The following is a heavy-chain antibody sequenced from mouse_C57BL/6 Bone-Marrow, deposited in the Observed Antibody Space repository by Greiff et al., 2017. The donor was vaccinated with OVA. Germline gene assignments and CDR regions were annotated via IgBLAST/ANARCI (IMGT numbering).Heavy chain of an antibody. CDR1: GYTFTDYN. J-gene: IGHJ3*01. Sequence: VQLQQSGPELVKPGASVKMSCKASGYTFTDYNMHWVKQSHGKSLEWIGYINPNNGGNSYNQKFKGKATLTVNKSSSTSYMELRSLTSEDSAVYYCARSGWLLPWFAYWGQGTLVTVSA. CDR3: ARSGWLLPWFAY. CDR2: INPNNGGN. V-gene: IGHV1-22*01. D-gene: IGHD2-3*01.